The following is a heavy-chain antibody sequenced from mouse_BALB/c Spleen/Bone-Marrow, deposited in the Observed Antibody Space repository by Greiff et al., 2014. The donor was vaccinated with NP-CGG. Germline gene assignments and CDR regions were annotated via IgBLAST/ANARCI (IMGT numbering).Heavy chain of an antibody. CDR1: GFTFSSYG. J-gene: IGHJ4*01. V-gene: IGHV5-6-3*01. CDR3: ARVSYYAMDY. Sequence: DVHLVESGGGLVQPGGSLKLSCAASGFTFSSYGMSWVRQTPDKRLELVATINSNGGSTYYPDSVKGRFTISRDNAKNTLYLQMSSLKSEDTAMYYCARVSYYAMDYWGQGTPVTVSS. CDR2: INSNGGST.